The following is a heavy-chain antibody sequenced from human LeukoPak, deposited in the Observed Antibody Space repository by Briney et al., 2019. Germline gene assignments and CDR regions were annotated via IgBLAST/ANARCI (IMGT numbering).Heavy chain of an antibody. V-gene: IGHV1-2*02. CDR1: GYTFTGYY. D-gene: IGHD1-26*01. CDR2: INPNSGGT. CDR3: ARGGGVGATTDY. J-gene: IGHJ4*02. Sequence: ASVKVSCKASGYTFTGYYMHWVRQAPGQGLEWMGWINPNSGGTNYAQKFQGRVTMTRDTSISTAYMELSSLRSEDTAVYYCARGGGVGATTDYWGQGTLVTVSS.